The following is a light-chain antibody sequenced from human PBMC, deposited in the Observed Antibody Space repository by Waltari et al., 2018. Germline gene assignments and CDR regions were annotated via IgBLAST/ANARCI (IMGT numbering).Light chain of an antibody. CDR1: SGSVSTTYS. V-gene: IGLV8-61*01. CDR3: VLYMGSGIWV. CDR2: STN. J-gene: IGLJ3*02. Sequence: QTVVTQEPSFSVSPGGTVTLTCCFSSGSVSTTYSPSWYQQTPGQPPRTLIYSTNTRSSGVPDRFSGSILGNKAALTITGAQADDESDYYCVLYMGSGIWVFGGGTKLTVL.